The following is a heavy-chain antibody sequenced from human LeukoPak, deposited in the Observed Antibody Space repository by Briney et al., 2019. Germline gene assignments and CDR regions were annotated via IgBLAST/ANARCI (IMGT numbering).Heavy chain of an antibody. J-gene: IGHJ3*02. CDR2: IKPRFSGT. CDR3: ARQFGPTDAFDI. V-gene: IGHV1-2*02. D-gene: IGHD3-16*01. Sequence: ASVKVSCKASGITIAGYDVHWVRQAPGQGLELMGRIKPRFSGTNHAEKFQGRVTMTRDTSMTTAYMELSSLTSDDTAVYYCARQFGPTDAFDIWGQGTMVTVSS. CDR1: GITIAGYD.